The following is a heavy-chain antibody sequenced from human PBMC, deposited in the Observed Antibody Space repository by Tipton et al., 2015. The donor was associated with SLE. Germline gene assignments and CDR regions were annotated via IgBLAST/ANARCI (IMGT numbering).Heavy chain of an antibody. D-gene: IGHD4-17*01. Sequence: GSLRLSCVASGFNFNSFSISWARQAPGKGLEWVSTIGASTYYADSVKGRFTISRDNSKNSVFLQMSSLRVEDTAEYYCVRIGSDDGDYVRFGLDVWGQGTTVIVSS. CDR3: VRIGSDDGDYVRFGLDV. CDR1: GFNFNSFS. J-gene: IGHJ6*02. V-gene: IGHV3-23*01. CDR2: IGAST.